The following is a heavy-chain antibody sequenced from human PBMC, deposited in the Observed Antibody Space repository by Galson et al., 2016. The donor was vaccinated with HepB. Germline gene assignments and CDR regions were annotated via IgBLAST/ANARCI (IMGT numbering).Heavy chain of an antibody. V-gene: IGHV3-23*01. D-gene: IGHD1-26*01. CDR2: ISNSGGST. CDR1: GFTFSNYE. Sequence: SLRLSCAASGFTFSNYEISWVRQAPGQGLEWVSSISNSGGSTKYADSVRGRFTISRDNSRDTLYLQMSSLRAEDTAVYYCAKGTTTYYYYYMDVWGKGTTVTVSS. CDR3: AKGTTTYYYYYMDV. J-gene: IGHJ6*03.